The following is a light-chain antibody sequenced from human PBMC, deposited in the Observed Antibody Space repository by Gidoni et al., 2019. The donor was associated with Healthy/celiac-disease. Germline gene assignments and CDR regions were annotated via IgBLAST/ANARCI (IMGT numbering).Light chain of an antibody. CDR3: QQYNSYPPIFT. Sequence: DIQMTQSPSSLSASLGDRVTITRRSSQGISNGLACFQQKPGKDPNSLIYAASSLQSAVPTKFSGSGSGTEFTLTISILQPEDFATDYCQQYNSYPPIFTFXPXTKVDIK. J-gene: IGKJ3*01. CDR1: QGISNG. V-gene: IGKV1-16*02. CDR2: AAS.